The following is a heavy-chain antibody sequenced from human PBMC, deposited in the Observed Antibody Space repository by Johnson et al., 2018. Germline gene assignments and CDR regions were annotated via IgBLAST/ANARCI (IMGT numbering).Heavy chain of an antibody. Sequence: QVQLVQSGAEVKKPGASAKISCETSGYTFTDYYIHWLRQAPGQGLEWMGIINPRAGSPSYTQKFQVRVTITREMSTSTVYMELRNLRSEDTAVYFRARADNRAYDYWGQGTLVTVSS. V-gene: IGHV1-46*01. CDR2: INPRAGSP. CDR1: GYTFTDYY. J-gene: IGHJ4*02. CDR3: ARADNRAYDY. D-gene: IGHD3-10*01.